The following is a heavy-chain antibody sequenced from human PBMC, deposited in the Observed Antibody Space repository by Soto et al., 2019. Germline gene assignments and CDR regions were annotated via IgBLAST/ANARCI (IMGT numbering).Heavy chain of an antibody. J-gene: IGHJ4*02. V-gene: IGHV4-39*01. D-gene: IGHD1-26*01. Sequence: SETLSLTCTVSGGSISSSSYYWGWIRQPPGKGLEWIGSIYYSGSTYYNPSLKSRVTISVDTSKNQFSLKLSSVTAADTAVYYCASGPRGATSQTLFFDYWGQGTLVTVSS. CDR2: IYYSGST. CDR1: GGSISSSSYY. CDR3: ASGPRGATSQTLFFDY.